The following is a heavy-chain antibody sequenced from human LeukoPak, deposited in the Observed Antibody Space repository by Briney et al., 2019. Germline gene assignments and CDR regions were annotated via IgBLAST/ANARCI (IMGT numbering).Heavy chain of an antibody. CDR1: GGSISSSSYY. J-gene: IGHJ3*02. V-gene: IGHV4-39*01. CDR3: ARHVCIVGACYAFDI. D-gene: IGHD1-26*01. CDR2: IYYSGST. Sequence: PSETLSLTCTVSGGSISSSSYYWGWIRQPPGKGLEWIVSIYYSGSTYYNPSLKSRVTISVDTSKNQFSLKLSSVTAADTAVYYCARHVCIVGACYAFDIWGQGTMVTVSS.